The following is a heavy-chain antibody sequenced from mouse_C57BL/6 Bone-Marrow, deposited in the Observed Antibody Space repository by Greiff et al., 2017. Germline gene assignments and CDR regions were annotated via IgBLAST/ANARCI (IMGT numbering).Heavy chain of an antibody. J-gene: IGHJ4*01. V-gene: IGHV1-74*01. CDR2: IHPSDSDT. Sequence: QVQLQQPGAELVKPGASVKVSCKASGYTFTSYWMHWVKQRPGQGLEWIGRIHPSDSDTNYNQKFKGKATLTVDKSSSTAYMQLSSLTSEDSAVYYCAIPLNGSSWYAMDYWGQGTSVTVSS. D-gene: IGHD1-1*01. CDR1: GYTFTSYW. CDR3: AIPLNGSSWYAMDY.